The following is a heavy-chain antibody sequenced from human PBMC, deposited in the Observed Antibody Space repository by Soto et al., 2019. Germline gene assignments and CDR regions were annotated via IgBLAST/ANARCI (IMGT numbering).Heavy chain of an antibody. V-gene: IGHV4-30-2*01. CDR3: AGGHYYYGMDV. J-gene: IGHJ6*02. CDR2: SYYSGTT. CDR1: NVSVSSGTYS. Sequence: SETLSLTCTVSNVSVSSGTYSWSWVRQPPGKGLEWIGYSYYSGTTYYTPSLKSRLTMSMDRANDHFFLNLASVTVAYTAVYFCAGGHYYYGMDVWGQGITVTVSS.